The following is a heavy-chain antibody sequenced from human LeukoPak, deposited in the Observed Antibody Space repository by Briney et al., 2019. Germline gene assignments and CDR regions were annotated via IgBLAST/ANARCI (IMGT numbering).Heavy chain of an antibody. V-gene: IGHV3-48*03. J-gene: IGHJ4*02. Sequence: GGSLRLSCAASGFTFSSYEMNWVRQAPGKGLEWVSYISSSGSTIYYADSVKGRFTISRDNAKNSLYLQMNSLRAEDTAVYYCASHLWFGELLGWGQGTLATVSS. CDR3: ASHLWFGELLG. CDR1: GFTFSSYE. D-gene: IGHD3-10*01. CDR2: ISSSGSTI.